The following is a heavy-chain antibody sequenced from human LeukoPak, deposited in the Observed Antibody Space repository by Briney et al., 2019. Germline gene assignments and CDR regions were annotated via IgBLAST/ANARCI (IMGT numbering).Heavy chain of an antibody. CDR3: AKKGGXTWNPLDY. D-gene: IGHD1-1*01. CDR1: GLTFSSYS. V-gene: IGHV3-7*03. Sequence: GGSLRLSCSASGLTFSSYSMNWVRQAPGKGLEWVGNVNQDGTEKYYMDSVKGRSTISRDNAKNSLYLQMNSLRAEDTTVYYCAKKGGXTWNPLDYWGQGTLVTVSS. J-gene: IGHJ4*02. CDR2: VNQDGTEK.